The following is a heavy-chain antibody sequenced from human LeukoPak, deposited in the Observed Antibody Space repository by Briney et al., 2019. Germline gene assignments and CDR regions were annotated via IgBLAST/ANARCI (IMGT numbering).Heavy chain of an antibody. CDR3: AREPVDPINYYYYYMDV. V-gene: IGHV4-34*01. D-gene: IGHD1-14*01. CDR1: GGSFSGYY. CDR2: INHSGST. J-gene: IGHJ6*03. Sequence: SETLSLTCAVYGGSFSGYYWSWIRQPPGKGLEWIAEINHSGSTNYNPSLKSRVTISVDTSKNQFSLKLSSVTNADTAVYYCAREPVDPINYYYYYMDVWGKGTTVTVSS.